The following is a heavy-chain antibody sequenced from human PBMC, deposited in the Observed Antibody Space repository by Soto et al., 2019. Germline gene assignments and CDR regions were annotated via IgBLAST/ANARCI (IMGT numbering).Heavy chain of an antibody. V-gene: IGHV3-15*01. J-gene: IGHJ4*02. CDR2: LKSKSDGGTT. D-gene: IGHD5-12*01. CDR1: GFTFSSAW. Sequence: GGSLRLSCAASGFTFSSAWMTWVRQAPGKGLEWVGRLKSKSDGGTTDYAAPAKDRFTISGDDSKNTLYLQMNSLKTEDTAVYYCTADVVDTMPFDYWGQGTLVTVSS. CDR3: TADVVDTMPFDY.